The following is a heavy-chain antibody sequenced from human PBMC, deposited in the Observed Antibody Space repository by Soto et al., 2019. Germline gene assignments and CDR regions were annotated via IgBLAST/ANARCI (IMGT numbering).Heavy chain of an antibody. CDR1: GRSTSSYS. CDR3: ARDAGFGAYDF. V-gene: IGHV4-4*07. Sequence: PSDTLAPTCTVSGRSTSSYSCSCIRQPAGKGLEWIGRIYTSGTTYYSLSLKSRATISIDTSKNQFSLKLSSVTAADTAVHYCARDAGFGAYDFWGQGTLVTVSS. J-gene: IGHJ4*02. D-gene: IGHD3-10*01. CDR2: IYTSGTT.